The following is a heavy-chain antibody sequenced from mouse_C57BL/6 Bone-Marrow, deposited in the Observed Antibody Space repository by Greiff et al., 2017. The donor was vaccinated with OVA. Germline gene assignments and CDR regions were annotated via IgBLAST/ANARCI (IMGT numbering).Heavy chain of an antibody. D-gene: IGHD2-5*01. CDR3: ARHEEGYYSNYVWFAY. CDR1: GYTFTEYT. CDR2: FYPGSGSI. J-gene: IGHJ3*01. V-gene: IGHV1-62-2*01. Sequence: QVQLQQSGAELVKPGASVKLSCKASGYTFTEYTIHWVKQRSGQGLEWIGWFYPGSGSIKYNEKFKDKATLTADKSSSTVYMELSRLTSEDLAVYFCARHEEGYYSNYVWFAYWGQGTLVTVSA.